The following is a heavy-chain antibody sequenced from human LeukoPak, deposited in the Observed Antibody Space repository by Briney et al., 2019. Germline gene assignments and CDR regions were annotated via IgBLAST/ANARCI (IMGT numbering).Heavy chain of an antibody. Sequence: GGSLRLSCAASGFTFRSYTMSWVRQAPGGGLEWVSAIDGLGYSTYYVDSVNGRFTISRDNSQNTLYLEMNSLTAEDTAVYYCAKELRSHTGWPFDYWGQGALGTVSA. J-gene: IGHJ4*02. CDR3: AKELRSHTGWPFDY. CDR2: IDGLGYST. D-gene: IGHD6-19*01. V-gene: IGHV3-23*01. CDR1: GFTFRSYT.